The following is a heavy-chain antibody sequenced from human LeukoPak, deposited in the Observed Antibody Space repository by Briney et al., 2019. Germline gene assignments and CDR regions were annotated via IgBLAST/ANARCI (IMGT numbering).Heavy chain of an antibody. Sequence: ASVKVSCKASGYTFTSYYMHWVRQAPGQGLEWMGIINPSGGSTSYAQKFQGRVTMTRDTSTSTVYMELSSLRSEDTAVYYCATGLAQQLVGDAFDIWGQGTMVTVSS. D-gene: IGHD6-13*01. CDR2: INPSGGST. CDR3: ATGLAQQLVGDAFDI. J-gene: IGHJ3*02. CDR1: GYTFTSYY. V-gene: IGHV1-46*01.